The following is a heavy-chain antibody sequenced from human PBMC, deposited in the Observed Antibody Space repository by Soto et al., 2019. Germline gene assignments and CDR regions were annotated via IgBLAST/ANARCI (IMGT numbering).Heavy chain of an antibody. CDR1: GFTFDDYA. CDR2: ITWNSAHT. V-gene: IGHV3-9*01. CDR3: AKAGYVRGYSDYIDF. J-gene: IGHJ4*02. Sequence: EVQLVESGGGLVQPGRSLRLACAASGFTFDDYAMSWVRQAPGKGLEWLSLITWNSAHTAYADSVEGRFTISRDNAKNSLYLQISSLRPEDTGLYYCAKAGYVRGYSDYIDFWGQGTLVTVSS. D-gene: IGHD5-18*01.